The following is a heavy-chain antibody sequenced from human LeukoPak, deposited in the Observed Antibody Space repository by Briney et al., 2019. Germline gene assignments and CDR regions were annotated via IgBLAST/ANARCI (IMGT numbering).Heavy chain of an antibody. D-gene: IGHD5-18*01. CDR1: GGTFSSYA. Sequence: GASVKVSCKASGGTFSSYAISWVRQAPGQGLEWMGGIIPIFGTANYAQKFQGRVTITADESTSTAYMELSSLRSEDTAVYYCARALDTAMVHYYYYGMDVWGQGTTVTVSS. V-gene: IGHV1-69*13. CDR3: ARALDTAMVHYYYYGMDV. J-gene: IGHJ6*02. CDR2: IIPIFGTA.